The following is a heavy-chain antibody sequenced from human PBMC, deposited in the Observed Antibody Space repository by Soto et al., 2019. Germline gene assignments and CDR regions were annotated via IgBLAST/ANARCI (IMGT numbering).Heavy chain of an antibody. CDR2: IWYDGSNK. D-gene: IGHD3-22*01. J-gene: IGHJ4*02. CDR3: ARSDSSGYYYDPYYFDY. CDR1: GFTFSSYG. V-gene: IGHV3-33*01. Sequence: PGGSLRLSCAASGFTFSSYGMHWVRQAPGKGLEWVAVIWYDGSNKYYADSVKGRFTISRDNSKNTLYLQMNSLRAEDTAVYYCARSDSSGYYYDPYYFDYWGQGTLVTVSS.